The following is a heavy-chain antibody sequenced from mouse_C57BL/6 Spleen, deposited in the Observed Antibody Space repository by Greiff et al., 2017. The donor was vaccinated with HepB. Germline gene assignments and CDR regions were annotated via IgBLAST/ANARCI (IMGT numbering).Heavy chain of an antibody. Sequence: VQLQQPGTELVKPGASVKLSCKASGYTFTSYWMHWVKQRPGQGLEWIGNINPSNGGTNYNEKFKSKATLTVDKSSSTAYMQLSSLTSEDSAVYYCARERVLRSYAMDYWGQGTSVTVSS. V-gene: IGHV1-53*01. CDR3: ARERVLRSYAMDY. CDR1: GYTFTSYW. J-gene: IGHJ4*01. D-gene: IGHD1-1*01. CDR2: INPSNGGT.